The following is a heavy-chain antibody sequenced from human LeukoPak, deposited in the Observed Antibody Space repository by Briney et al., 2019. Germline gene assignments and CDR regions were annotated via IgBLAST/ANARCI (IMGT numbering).Heavy chain of an antibody. CDR1: GGSISSGGYY. D-gene: IGHD3-3*01. CDR3: ARGLGRVVITPFFDY. Sequence: PSETLSLTCTVSGGSISSGGYYWSWIRQPPGKGLEWIGYIYHSGSTYYNPSLKSRVTISVDRSKNQFSLKLSSVTAADTAVYYCARGLGRVVITPFFDYWGQGTLVTVSS. CDR2: IYHSGST. J-gene: IGHJ4*02. V-gene: IGHV4-30-2*01.